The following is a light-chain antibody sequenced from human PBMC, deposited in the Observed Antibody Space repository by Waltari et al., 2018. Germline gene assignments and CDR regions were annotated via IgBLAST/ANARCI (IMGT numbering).Light chain of an antibody. J-gene: IGKJ4*01. CDR3: QQRRRWPLT. CDR2: DTS. Sequence: EIVLTQSPATLSLSSGENATLSCRASQTVDTYLAWYQQKPGQAPRLLIYDTSNRATGIPARFSGSGSETDFTLTISSLEPEDFADYYCQQRRRWPLTFGGGSKVEI. V-gene: IGKV3-11*01. CDR1: QTVDTY.